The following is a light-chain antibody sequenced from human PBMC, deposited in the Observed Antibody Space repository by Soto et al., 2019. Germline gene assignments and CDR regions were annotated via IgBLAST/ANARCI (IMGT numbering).Light chain of an antibody. CDR1: SSDVGGHNY. CDR2: DGT. Sequence: QSALTQPASVSGSPGQSIAISCTGTSSDVGGHNYVSWYQQHPGKAPKLIIYDGTERPSGVSNRFSGSKSGNTASLTISGLQAEDEAHYYCCSYATYNMILGGGTKLTVL. CDR3: CSYATYNMI. J-gene: IGLJ2*01. V-gene: IGLV2-14*03.